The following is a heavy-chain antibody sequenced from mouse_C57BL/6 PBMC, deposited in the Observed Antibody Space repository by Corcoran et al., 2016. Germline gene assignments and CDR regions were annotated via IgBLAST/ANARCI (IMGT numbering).Heavy chain of an antibody. CDR3: ARDPNGDVFNWYFDV. Sequence: DVQLQESGPGLVKPSQSLSLTCSVTGYSITSGYYWNWIRQFPGNKLEWMGYISYDGSNNYNPSLKNRISITRDTSKNQFFLKLNSVTTEDTATYYCARDPNGDVFNWYFDVWGTGTTVTVSS. D-gene: IGHD4-1*01. J-gene: IGHJ1*03. CDR2: ISYDGSN. CDR1: GYSITSGYY. V-gene: IGHV3-6*01.